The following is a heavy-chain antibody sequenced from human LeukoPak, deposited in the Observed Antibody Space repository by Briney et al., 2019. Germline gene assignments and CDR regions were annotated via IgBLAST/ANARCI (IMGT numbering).Heavy chain of an antibody. CDR3: AKDGTRSGGNSDY. V-gene: IGHV3-9*03. CDR2: ISWNSGSI. D-gene: IGHD2-15*01. CDR1: GFTFDDYA. J-gene: IGHJ4*02. Sequence: GRSLRLSCAASGFTFDDYAMHWVRQAPGKGLEWVSGISWNSGSIGYADSVKGRFTISRDNAKNSLYLQMNSLRAEDMALYYCAKDGTRSGGNSDYWGQGTLVTVSS.